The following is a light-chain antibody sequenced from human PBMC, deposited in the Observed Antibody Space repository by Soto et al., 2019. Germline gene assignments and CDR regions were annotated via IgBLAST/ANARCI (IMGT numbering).Light chain of an antibody. CDR3: QQANRFPYT. Sequence: DIQMTQSPSSVSASVGDRVTISCRASQGISSHLAWYQQKPGKAPELLIYAASSLQSGVPSRFTGTGSGTDFTLTISSLQPEDFATYYCQQANRFPYTFGQGTKLEI. J-gene: IGKJ2*01. CDR2: AAS. CDR1: QGISSH. V-gene: IGKV1D-12*01.